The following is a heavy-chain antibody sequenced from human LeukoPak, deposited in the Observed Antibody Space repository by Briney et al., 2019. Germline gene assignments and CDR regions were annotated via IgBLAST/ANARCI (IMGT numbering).Heavy chain of an antibody. CDR2: ISGSGGST. J-gene: IGHJ4*02. CDR1: GFTFSSYG. D-gene: IGHD3-9*01. CDR3: AKRQRNYDILTGYYTVPYYFDY. V-gene: IGHV3-23*01. Sequence: PGGTLRLSCAASGFTFSSYGMSWVRQAPGKGLEWVSAISGSGGSTYYADSVKGRFTISRDNSKNTLYLQMNSLRAEDTAVYYCAKRQRNYDILTGYYTVPYYFDYWGQGTLVTVSS.